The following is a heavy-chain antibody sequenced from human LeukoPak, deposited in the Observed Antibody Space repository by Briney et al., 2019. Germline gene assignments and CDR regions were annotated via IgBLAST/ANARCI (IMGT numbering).Heavy chain of an antibody. J-gene: IGHJ4*02. Sequence: PSETLSLTCAVYGGSFSGYYWSWIRQPPGKGLEWIGEINHSGSTNYNPSLKSRVTISVDTSKNQFSLKLSSVTAADTAVYYCARAVAAVGSYYLVTRGQGALFTVSS. V-gene: IGHV4-34*01. D-gene: IGHD6-13*01. CDR2: INHSGST. CDR3: ARAVAAVGSYYLVT. CDR1: GGSFSGYY.